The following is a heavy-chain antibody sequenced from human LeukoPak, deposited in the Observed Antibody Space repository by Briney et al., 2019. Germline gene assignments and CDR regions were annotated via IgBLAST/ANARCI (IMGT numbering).Heavy chain of an antibody. CDR2: INHSGST. D-gene: IGHD6-19*01. Sequence: SETLSLTCAVYGGSFSGYYWSWIRQPPGKGLEWIGEINHSGSTNYNPSLKSRVTISVDTSKNQFSLKLSSVTAADTAVYYCARVSPGIAVDNDFDYWGQGTLVTVSS. CDR3: ARVSPGIAVDNDFDY. V-gene: IGHV4-34*01. J-gene: IGHJ4*02. CDR1: GGSFSGYY.